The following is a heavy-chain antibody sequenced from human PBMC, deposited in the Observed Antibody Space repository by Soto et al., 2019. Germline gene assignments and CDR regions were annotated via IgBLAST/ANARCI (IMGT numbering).Heavy chain of an antibody. J-gene: IGHJ2*01. V-gene: IGHV4-31*02. CDR3: FIHAEGGIRHTVPVSAFLLTRSSDL. CDR2: IYYSGST. D-gene: IGHD2-15*01. Sequence: PHPGQGLEWIGYIYYSGSTYYNPSLKSRVTISVDTSKNQFSLKLSSVTAADTALYYCFIHAEGGIRHTVPVSAFLLTRSSDL.